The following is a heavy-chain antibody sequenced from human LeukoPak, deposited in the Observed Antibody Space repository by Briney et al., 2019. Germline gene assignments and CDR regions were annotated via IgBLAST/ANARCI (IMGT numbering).Heavy chain of an antibody. Sequence: SETLSLTCTVSGGSISSSSYYWGWIRQPPGKGLEWIGYIYYSGSTNYNPSLKSRVTISVDTSKNQFSLKLSSVTAADTAVYYCARADYYDSSGPGDYWGQGTLVTVSS. CDR3: ARADYYDSSGPGDY. V-gene: IGHV4-61*05. CDR2: IYYSGST. D-gene: IGHD3-22*01. CDR1: GGSISSSSYY. J-gene: IGHJ4*02.